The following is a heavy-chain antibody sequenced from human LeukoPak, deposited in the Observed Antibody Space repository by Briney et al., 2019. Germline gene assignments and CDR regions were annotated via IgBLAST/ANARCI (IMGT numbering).Heavy chain of an antibody. CDR2: INTNTGNP. CDR1: GYTFTSYA. D-gene: IGHD3-3*01. CDR3: ARESYDFWSGYYSHYYGMDV. J-gene: IGHJ6*02. Sequence: ASVKVSCKASGYTFTSYAMNWVRQAPGQGLEWMGWINTNTGNPTYAQGFTGRFAFSLDTSVSTAYLQISSLKAEDTAVYYCARESYDFWSGYYSHYYGMDVWGQGTTVTVSS. V-gene: IGHV7-4-1*02.